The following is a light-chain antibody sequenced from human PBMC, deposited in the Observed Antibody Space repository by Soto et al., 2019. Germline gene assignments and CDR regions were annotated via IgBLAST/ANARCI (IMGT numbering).Light chain of an antibody. Sequence: DVQMTQSPSSLSASVGDRVTITCRASQDINSYLAWYQQKPGNAPKSLIYAASSLQTGVPSRFRGSESGTDFTLTLSNLQPEDSATYYGQQYNIYPLTFGGGTKVEIK. J-gene: IGKJ4*01. CDR3: QQYNIYPLT. CDR1: QDINSY. V-gene: IGKV1D-16*01. CDR2: AAS.